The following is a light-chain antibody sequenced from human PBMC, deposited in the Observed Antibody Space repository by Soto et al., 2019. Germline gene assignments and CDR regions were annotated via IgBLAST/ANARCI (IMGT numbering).Light chain of an antibody. J-gene: IGKJ2*01. CDR1: QGISSA. Sequence: AIQLTQSPSSLSASVGDRVTITCRASQGISSALAWYQQKPGKAPKLLIYDASSLESGVPSRFSGSGSGTDCTLTISSLQPEDFAFYYFQQFNSYLMYTFGQGTKLEIK. V-gene: IGKV1-13*02. CDR3: QQFNSYLMYT. CDR2: DAS.